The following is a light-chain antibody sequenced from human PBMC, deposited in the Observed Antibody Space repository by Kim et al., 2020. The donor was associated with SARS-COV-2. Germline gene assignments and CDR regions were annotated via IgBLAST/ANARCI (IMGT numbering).Light chain of an antibody. J-gene: IGKJ4*01. Sequence: SVSPGESGTLSCRASQSVRSNVAWYQQKPGQAPRLLIYEASTRATGVPVRFRGSGSGTDFTLTISSLQSEDFAVYSCQQYNDWLSFGGGTKVDIK. CDR1: QSVRSN. CDR2: EAS. V-gene: IGKV3-15*01. CDR3: QQYNDWLS.